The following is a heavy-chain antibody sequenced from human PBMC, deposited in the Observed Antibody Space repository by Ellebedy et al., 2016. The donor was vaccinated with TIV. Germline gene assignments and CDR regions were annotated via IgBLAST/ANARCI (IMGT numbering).Heavy chain of an antibody. CDR3: ARQKRQQLLPYYLDY. CDR1: GGSISSSSHY. CDR2: IYYSGST. Sequence: SETLSLTXTVSGGSISSSSHYWGWIRQPPGKGLEWIGSIYYSGSTYYNPSLKSRVTISVDTSKNQFSLKLSSVTAADTAVYYCARQKRQQLLPYYLDYWGQGTLVTVSS. J-gene: IGHJ4*02. V-gene: IGHV4-39*07. D-gene: IGHD6-13*01.